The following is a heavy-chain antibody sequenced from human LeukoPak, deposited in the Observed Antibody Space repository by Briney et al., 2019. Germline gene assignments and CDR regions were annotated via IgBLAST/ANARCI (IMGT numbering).Heavy chain of an antibody. V-gene: IGHV3-30-3*01. CDR3: ARVDYGDYGGYWYFDL. CDR2: ISYDGSNK. Sequence: GRSLRLSCAASGFTFSSYAMHWVRQAPGKGLEWVAVISYDGSNKYYADSVKGRFTISRDNSKNTLYLQMNSLRAEDTAVYYCARVDYGDYGGYWYFDLWGRGTLVTVSS. CDR1: GFTFSSYA. D-gene: IGHD4-17*01. J-gene: IGHJ2*01.